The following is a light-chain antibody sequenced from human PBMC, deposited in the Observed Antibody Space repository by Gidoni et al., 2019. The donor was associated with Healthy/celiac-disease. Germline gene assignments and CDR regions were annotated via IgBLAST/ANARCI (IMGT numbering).Light chain of an antibody. CDR2: GDS. J-gene: IGKJ3*01. V-gene: IGKV3-15*01. CDR3: QQYKNWPSYST. Sequence: EIVMTQSPPTLSVSPGERATLSSRASQSVSSNFDWYQHKPGQAPTPLIYGDSARATGSPARFSGSGTGTEFNLTISSLQSEYFAVYYCQQYKNWPSYSTFGPGTKVDIK. CDR1: QSVSSN.